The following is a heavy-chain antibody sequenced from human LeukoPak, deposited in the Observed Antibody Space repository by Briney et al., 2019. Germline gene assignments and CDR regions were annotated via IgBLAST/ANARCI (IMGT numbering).Heavy chain of an antibody. CDR2: IYHSGST. CDR3: AREPTYDFWSGYYSSETDY. Sequence: SETLSLTCTVSGYSISNGYYWGWIRQPPGKGLEWIGSIYHSGSTYYNPSLKSRVTTSVDTSKNQFSLKLSSVTAADTAVYYCAREPTYDFWSGYYSSETDYWGQGTLVTVSS. CDR1: GYSISNGYY. J-gene: IGHJ4*02. V-gene: IGHV4-38-2*02. D-gene: IGHD3-3*01.